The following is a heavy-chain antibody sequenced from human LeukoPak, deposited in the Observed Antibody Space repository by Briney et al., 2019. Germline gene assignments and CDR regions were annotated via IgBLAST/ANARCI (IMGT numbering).Heavy chain of an antibody. Sequence: GGSLRLSCAASGFTFSTYSMNCVRQAPGKGLEWVSSISSSSSYIYYADSVKGRFTISRDNAKNSLYLQMNSLRAEDTAVYYCARDELKVKSFDPWGQGTLVTVSS. D-gene: IGHD3-22*01. CDR3: ARDELKVKSFDP. V-gene: IGHV3-21*01. CDR2: ISSSSSYI. J-gene: IGHJ5*02. CDR1: GFTFSTYS.